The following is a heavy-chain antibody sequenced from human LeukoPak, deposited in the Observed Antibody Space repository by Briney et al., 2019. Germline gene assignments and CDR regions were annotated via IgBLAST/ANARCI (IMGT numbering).Heavy chain of an antibody. CDR3: ARAYYDILTGYHWFDP. V-gene: IGHV4-4*02. J-gene: IGHJ5*02. D-gene: IGHD3-9*01. CDR1: GGSISSSNW. CDR2: IYHSGST. Sequence: SETLSLTCAVSGGSISSSNWWSWVRQPPGKGLEWIGVIYHSGSTNYNPSLKSRVTISVDKSKNQFSLKLSSVTAADTAVYYCARAYYDILTGYHWFDPWGQGTLVTVSS.